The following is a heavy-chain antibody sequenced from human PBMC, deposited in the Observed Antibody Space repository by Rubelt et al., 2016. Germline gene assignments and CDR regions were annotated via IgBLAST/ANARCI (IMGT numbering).Heavy chain of an antibody. CDR2: ISGSGGST. D-gene: IGHD1-26*01. J-gene: IGHJ4*02. CDR3: AKVGGGRVGAFDY. V-gene: IGHV3-23*01. Sequence: EVQLLESGGGLVQPGGSLRLSCAASGFTFSSYAMSWVRPAPGKGLEWVSAISGSGGSTYYAASVKGRCTISRDNSKNTLYLQMNSLRAEDTAVCYCAKVGGGRVGAFDYWGQGTLVTVSS. CDR1: GFTFSSYA.